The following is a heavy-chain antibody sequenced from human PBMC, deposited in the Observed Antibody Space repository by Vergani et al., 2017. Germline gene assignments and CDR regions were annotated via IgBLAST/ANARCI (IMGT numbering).Heavy chain of an antibody. J-gene: IGHJ4*02. D-gene: IGHD2-15*01. CDR3: ARRIVVVVAAPEGFDY. V-gene: IGHV1-2*02. CDR1: GYTFTSYG. Sequence: QVQLVQSGAEVKKPGASVKVSCKASGYTFTSYGISWVRQAPGQGLEWMGWINPNSGGTNYAQKFQGRVTMTRDTSISTAYMELSRLRSDDTAVYYCARRIVVVVAAPEGFDYWGQGTLVTVSS. CDR2: INPNSGGT.